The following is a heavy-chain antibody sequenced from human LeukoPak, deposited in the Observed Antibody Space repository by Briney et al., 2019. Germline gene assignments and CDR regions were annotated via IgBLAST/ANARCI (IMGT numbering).Heavy chain of an antibody. CDR2: IYTSGST. Sequence: SETLSLTCTVSGGSISSYYWSWIRQPAGKGLEWIGRIYTSGSTNYNPSLKRRVTMSVDTSKNQFSLKLSSVTAADTAVYYCARGDFWSGYDDYWGQGTLVTVSS. D-gene: IGHD3-3*01. V-gene: IGHV4-4*07. CDR1: GGSISSYY. J-gene: IGHJ4*02. CDR3: ARGDFWSGYDDY.